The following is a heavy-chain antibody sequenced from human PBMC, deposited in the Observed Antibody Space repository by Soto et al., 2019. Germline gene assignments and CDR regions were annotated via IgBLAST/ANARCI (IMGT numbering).Heavy chain of an antibody. CDR3: AKGDYNNFLDY. D-gene: IGHD4-4*01. Sequence: VGSLRLSCAASGFTFSDYGMHWVRQAPGKGLEWVGVILYDGSYQYYGDSVKGRFTISRDNSKNTLYLQMNSVRAEDTAVYYCAKGDYNNFLDYWGQGTRVTVSS. J-gene: IGHJ4*02. CDR1: GFTFSDYG. CDR2: ILYDGSYQ. V-gene: IGHV3-30*18.